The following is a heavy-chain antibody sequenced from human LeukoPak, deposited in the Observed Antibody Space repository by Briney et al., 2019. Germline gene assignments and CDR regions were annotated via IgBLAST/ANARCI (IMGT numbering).Heavy chain of an antibody. J-gene: IGHJ3*02. CDR2: IYTSGST. Sequence: SETLSLTCTVSGGSISSYYWSWIRQPAGKGLEWIGRIYTSGSTNYNPSLKSRVTMSVDTSKNQFSLKLSSVTAADTAVYYCARHIKTDYGDYFDAFDIWGQGTMVTVSS. CDR3: ARHIKTDYGDYFDAFDI. CDR1: GGSISSYY. V-gene: IGHV4-4*07. D-gene: IGHD4-17*01.